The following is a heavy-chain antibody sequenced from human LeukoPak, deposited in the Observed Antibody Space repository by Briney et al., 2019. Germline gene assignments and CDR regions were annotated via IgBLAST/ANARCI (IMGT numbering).Heavy chain of an antibody. CDR1: GFTFSDCA. J-gene: IGHJ4*02. CDR3: ARTRCWCTHFDH. CDR2: MSYDGSNE. V-gene: IGHV3-30-3*01. D-gene: IGHD2-2*01. Sequence: PGRSLRLSCAASGFTFSDCAMHWARQAPGKRLEWVAFMSYDGSNEYYADSVKGRFTIPRDNSKNTLFLQMNSLRAEDTTVYYCARTRCWCTHFDHWGQGTLVTVSS.